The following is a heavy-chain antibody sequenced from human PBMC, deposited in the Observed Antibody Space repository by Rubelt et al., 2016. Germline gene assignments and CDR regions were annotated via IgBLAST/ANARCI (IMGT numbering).Heavy chain of an antibody. Sequence: QLQLQESGPGLVKPSETLSLTCTVSGGSISSSSYYWGWIRQPPGKGLEWIGEINHSGSTNYNPSLNGRVTISVDTSKNQFSLKLSSVTAADTAVYYCARGGLRFLEWLFVVFDYWGQGTLVTVSS. J-gene: IGHJ4*02. CDR1: GGSISSSSYY. CDR2: INHSGST. CDR3: ARGGLRFLEWLFVVFDY. D-gene: IGHD3-3*01. V-gene: IGHV4-39*07.